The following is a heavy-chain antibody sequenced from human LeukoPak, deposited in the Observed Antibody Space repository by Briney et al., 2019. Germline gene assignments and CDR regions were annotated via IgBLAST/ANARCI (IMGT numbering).Heavy chain of an antibody. J-gene: IGHJ4*02. CDR2: IRYDGSNK. Sequence: GGSLRLSCAASGFIFSSYGMHWVRQAPGKGLEWVAFIRYDGSNKYYADSVKGRFTISRDNAKNSLSLQMNSLRAEDTAVYYCAREGSLHHVKDYFDYWGQGTLVTVSS. V-gene: IGHV3-30*02. CDR1: GFIFSSYG. D-gene: IGHD1-14*01. CDR3: AREGSLHHVKDYFDY.